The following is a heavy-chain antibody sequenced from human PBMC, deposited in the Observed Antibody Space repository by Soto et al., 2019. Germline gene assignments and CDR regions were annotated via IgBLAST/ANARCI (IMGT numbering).Heavy chain of an antibody. CDR1: GGSISSYY. V-gene: IGHV4-59*01. CDR2: IYYSGST. Sequence: PSETLSLTCTVSGGSISSYYWSWIRQPPGKGLEWIGYIYYSGSTNYNPSLKSRVTISVDTSKNQFSLKLSSVTAADTAVYYCARNYYDSSGYYYRVVDYWGQGTLVTVS. CDR3: ARNYYDSSGYYYRVVDY. J-gene: IGHJ4*02. D-gene: IGHD3-22*01.